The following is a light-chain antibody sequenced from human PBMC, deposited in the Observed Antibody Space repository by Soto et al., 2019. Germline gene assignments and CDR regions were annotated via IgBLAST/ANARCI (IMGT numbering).Light chain of an antibody. CDR3: QQLNSYPIT. CDR1: QGISSY. V-gene: IGKV1-9*01. Sequence: DIQRNQSPSSLSASVGDRVTITCRASQGISSYLAWYQQKQGKAPKLXIYAASTLQSGVPSRFSGSGSGTDFTLTISSLQPEDFATYYCQQLNSYPITFGQGTRLEIK. J-gene: IGKJ5*01. CDR2: AAS.